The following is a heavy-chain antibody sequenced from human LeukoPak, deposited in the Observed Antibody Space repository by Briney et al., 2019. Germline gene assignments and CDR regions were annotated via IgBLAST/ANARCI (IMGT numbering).Heavy chain of an antibody. J-gene: IGHJ4*02. V-gene: IGHV3-11*01. CDR3: ARYRVITNDYFDS. D-gene: IGHD3-16*01. CDR1: GFTFGDYY. CDR2: ISNSGNTI. Sequence: GGSLRLSCAASGFTFGDYYMTWIRQAPGKGLEWVSYISNSGNTIKEADSVKGRFTISRDNAQNSLFLQMKSLRAEDTAVYYCARYRVITNDYFDSWGQGTLVTVSS.